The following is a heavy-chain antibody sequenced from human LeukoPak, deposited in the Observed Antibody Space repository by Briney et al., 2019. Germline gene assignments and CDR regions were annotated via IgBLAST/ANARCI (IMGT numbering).Heavy chain of an antibody. CDR1: GFTFSTYT. Sequence: PGGSLRLSCAASGFTFSTYTMNWVRQAPGKGLEWVAIISYDGSNKYYADSVKGRFTISRDNSKNTLYLQMNSLRAEDTAVYYCAGSGSYYNNWFDPWGQGTLVTVSS. D-gene: IGHD3-10*01. CDR3: AGSGSYYNNWFDP. CDR2: ISYDGSNK. V-gene: IGHV3-30*04. J-gene: IGHJ5*02.